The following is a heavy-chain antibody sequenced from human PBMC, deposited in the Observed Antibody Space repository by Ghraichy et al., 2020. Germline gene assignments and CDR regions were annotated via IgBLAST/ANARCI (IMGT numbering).Heavy chain of an antibody. Sequence: GGSLRLSCAASGFTVSSNYMSWVRQAPGKGLEWVSVIYSGGNTFYADSVKGRFTISRDNSKNTLYLQMNSLRAEDTAVYYCTSLYNFPDSWGQGTLVTVSS. CDR3: TSLYNFPDS. J-gene: IGHJ4*02. CDR1: GFTVSSNY. CDR2: IYSGGNT. D-gene: IGHD5-24*01. V-gene: IGHV3-53*01.